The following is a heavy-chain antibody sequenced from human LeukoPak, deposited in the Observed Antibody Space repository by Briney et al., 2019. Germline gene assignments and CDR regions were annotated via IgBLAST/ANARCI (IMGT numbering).Heavy chain of an antibody. CDR3: AGQARPGAAEGAFDI. CDR2: ISTAGDP. V-gene: IGHV3-13*05. CDR1: GFTFSSYV. J-gene: IGHJ3*02. Sequence: GGSLRLSCTASGFTFSSYVMHWVRQDKGKGLEWVSAISTAGDPYYLGSVKGRFTISRENAKNSFYLQMNSLRAGDTAVYYCAGQARPGAAEGAFDIWGQGTMVTVSS. D-gene: IGHD2-2*01.